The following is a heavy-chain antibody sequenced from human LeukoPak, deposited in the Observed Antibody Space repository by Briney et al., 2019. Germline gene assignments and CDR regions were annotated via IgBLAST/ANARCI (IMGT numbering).Heavy chain of an antibody. J-gene: IGHJ4*01. CDR3: GRALDTVMAIDY. V-gene: IGHV4-59*13. CDR1: GDSITRKY. CDR2: IHYMGGANYGPST. D-gene: IGHD5-18*01. Sequence: SETLSLTCTISGDSITRKYWNWIRLSPGKGLEWIGYIHYMGGANYGPSTNYNPSIRPGVTISLDTSKSEIYLTLNYVTAADTAVYFCGRALDTVMAIDYWGQGTLVTVSS.